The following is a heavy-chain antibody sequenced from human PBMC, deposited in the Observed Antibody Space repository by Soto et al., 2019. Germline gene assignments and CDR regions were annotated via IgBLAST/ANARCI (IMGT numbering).Heavy chain of an antibody. V-gene: IGHV2-26*01. J-gene: IGHJ6*02. CDR1: GFSLSNARMG. CDR3: ARSPVWFGEFHGMDV. D-gene: IGHD3-10*01. CDR2: IFWNDEK. Sequence: QVTLKESGPVLVKPTETLTLTCTVSGFSLSNARMGVSWIRQPPGKALEWLAHIFWNDEKSYSTSLKSRLTISKDTSKSQVVLTMTNLDPVDTATYYCARSPVWFGEFHGMDVWGQGTTVTVSS.